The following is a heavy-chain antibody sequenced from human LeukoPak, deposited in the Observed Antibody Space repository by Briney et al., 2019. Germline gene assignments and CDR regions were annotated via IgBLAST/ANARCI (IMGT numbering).Heavy chain of an antibody. Sequence: SETLSLTCTVSGGSISSYYWSWIRQPPGKGLEWIGYIYYSGSTNYNPSLKSRVTISVDTSKNQFSLKLSSVTAADTAVYYCARDDYGGNSGWFDPWGQGTLVTVSS. CDR3: ARDDYGGNSGWFDP. J-gene: IGHJ5*02. CDR2: IYYSGST. D-gene: IGHD4-23*01. CDR1: GGSISSYY. V-gene: IGHV4-59*01.